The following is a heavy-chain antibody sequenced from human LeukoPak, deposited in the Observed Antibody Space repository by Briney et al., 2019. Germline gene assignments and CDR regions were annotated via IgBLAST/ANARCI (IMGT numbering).Heavy chain of an antibody. CDR1: GYTFTGYY. D-gene: IGHD3-10*01. CDR2: INPNSGDT. CDR3: ARDHPRRGSAKQYSDY. J-gene: IGHJ4*02. V-gene: IGHV1-2*02. Sequence: ASVKVSCKASGYTFTGYYMHWVRQAPGQGLEWMGWINPNSGDTNYAQKFQGRVTMTRDTSISTAYMELSRLRSDDTAVYYCARDHPRRGSAKQYSDYWGQGTLVTVSS.